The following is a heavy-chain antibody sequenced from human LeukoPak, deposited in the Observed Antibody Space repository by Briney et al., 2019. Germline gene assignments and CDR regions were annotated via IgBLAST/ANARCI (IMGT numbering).Heavy chain of an antibody. CDR1: GFTFSNSW. CDR2: ITSDGST. V-gene: IGHV3-74*01. CDR3: VQETSSWP. D-gene: IGHD2-2*01. Sequence: PGGTLRLSCAASGFTFSNSWMHWVRQAPGKGLVWVSRITSDGSTTYADSVKGRFTISRENAKNTLYLQMNSLRAEDTAVYYCVQETSSWPWGQGTLVSVSS. J-gene: IGHJ5*02.